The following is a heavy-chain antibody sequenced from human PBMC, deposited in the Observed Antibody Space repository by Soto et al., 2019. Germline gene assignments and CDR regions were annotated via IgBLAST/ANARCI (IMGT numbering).Heavy chain of an antibody. Sequence: SETLSLTCTVSGGSISSGDYYWSWIRQPPGKGLEWIGYIYYSGSTYYNPSLKSRVTISVDTSKNQFSLKLSSVTAADTAVYYCARGNILNGYPHHKWFDPWGQGPLGTVSS. CDR3: ARGNILNGYPHHKWFDP. J-gene: IGHJ5*02. CDR1: GGSISSGDYY. D-gene: IGHD3-9*01. V-gene: IGHV4-30-4*01. CDR2: IYYSGST.